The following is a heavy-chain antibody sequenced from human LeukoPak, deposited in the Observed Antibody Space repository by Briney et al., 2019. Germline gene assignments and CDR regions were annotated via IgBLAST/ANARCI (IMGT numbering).Heavy chain of an antibody. CDR3: ARGGDPFGY. D-gene: IGHD3-10*01. J-gene: IGHJ4*02. CDR2: IRSSSSTI. V-gene: IGHV3-48*01. Sequence: PGGSLRLSCAASGFTFSSYSMNWVRQAPGKGLEWVSYIRSSSSTIYYADSVKGRFTISRDNAKNSLYLQMNSLRAEDTAVYYCARGGDPFGYWGQGTLVTVSS. CDR1: GFTFSSYS.